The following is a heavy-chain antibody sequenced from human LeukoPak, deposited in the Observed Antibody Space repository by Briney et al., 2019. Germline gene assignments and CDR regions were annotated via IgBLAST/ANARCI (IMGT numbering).Heavy chain of an antibody. CDR3: ARVARPQGLGATVYSSFDI. J-gene: IGHJ3*02. V-gene: IGHV4-31*03. CDR1: GGSISSGGYY. Sequence: PSQTLSLTCTVSGGSISSGGYYWSWIRQHPGKGLEWIGYIYYSGSTYYNPSLKSRVTISVDTSENQISLRVSSVTAADTAVYYCARVARPQGLGATVYSSFDIWGQGTMVTVSS. D-gene: IGHD1-26*01. CDR2: IYYSGST.